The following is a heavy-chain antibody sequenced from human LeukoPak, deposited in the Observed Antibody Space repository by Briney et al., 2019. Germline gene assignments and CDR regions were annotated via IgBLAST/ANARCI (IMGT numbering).Heavy chain of an antibody. J-gene: IGHJ4*02. D-gene: IGHD3-22*01. CDR2: IIPIFGTA. CDR1: GGTFSSYA. CDR3: AVVITNFPFEY. Sequence: ASVKVSCKASGGTFSSYAISWVRQAPGQGLEWMGGIIPIFGTANYAQKFQGRVTITADESTSTAYMELSSLRSEDTAVYYCAVVITNFPFEYWGQGTLVTVSS. V-gene: IGHV1-69*13.